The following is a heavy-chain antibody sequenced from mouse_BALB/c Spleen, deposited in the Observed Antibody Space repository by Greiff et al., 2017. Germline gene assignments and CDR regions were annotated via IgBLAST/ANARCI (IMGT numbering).Heavy chain of an antibody. Sequence: EVMLVESGGGLVKPGGSLKLSCAASGFTFSSYAMSWVRQTPEKRLEWVASISSGGSTYYPDSVKGRFTISRDNARNILYLQMSSLRSEDTAMYYCARYYDYAMDYWGQGTSVTVSS. CDR3: ARYYDYAMDY. V-gene: IGHV5-6-5*01. CDR1: GFTFSSYA. D-gene: IGHD1-1*02. J-gene: IGHJ4*01. CDR2: ISSGGST.